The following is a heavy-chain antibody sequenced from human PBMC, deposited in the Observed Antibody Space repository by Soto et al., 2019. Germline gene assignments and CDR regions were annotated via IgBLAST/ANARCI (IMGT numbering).Heavy chain of an antibody. CDR2: IYYTGYT. CDR3: ARSAIATHWFFDL. CDR1: GGPISSSSYY. J-gene: IGHJ2*01. D-gene: IGHD5-18*01. V-gene: IGHV4-39*01. Sequence: LSLTCTVSGGPISSSSYYWGWIRQAPGKGLEWLATIYYTGYTYHNPSLKSHVTISVDTSKNQFSLKLTSVTAADTALYYCARSAIATHWFFDLWGRGTLVTVSS.